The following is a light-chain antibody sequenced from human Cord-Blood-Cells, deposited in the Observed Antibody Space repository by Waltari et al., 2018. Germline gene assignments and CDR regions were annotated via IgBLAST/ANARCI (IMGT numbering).Light chain of an antibody. Sequence: QSALTQPPSASGSPRPSVTISCTATSSDVGGYNYVPWYQPHPGKAPKLMIYAVSKRPSGVPDRFSGSKSGNTASLTVSGLQAEDEADYYCSSYAGSNNLGVFGGGTKLTVL. J-gene: IGLJ2*01. CDR1: SSDVGGYNY. CDR2: AVS. V-gene: IGLV2-8*01. CDR3: SSYAGSNNLGV.